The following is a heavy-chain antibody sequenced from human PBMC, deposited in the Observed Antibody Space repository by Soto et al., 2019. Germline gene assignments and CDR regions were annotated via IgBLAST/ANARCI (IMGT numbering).Heavy chain of an antibody. Sequence: QIQLVQSGAEVKKPGASVKVSCKASGYTLNIYGINWVRQAPGQGLEWMGWISAFNGKTNYAQNVQGRVTMTTDTSTSTAHVELRSLRSDDTAVYYCARDRVPTSSGFCPFDYWGHGTLVTVSS. CDR1: GYTLNIYG. D-gene: IGHD3-22*01. CDR2: ISAFNGKT. V-gene: IGHV1-18*01. J-gene: IGHJ4*01. CDR3: ARDRVPTSSGFCPFDY.